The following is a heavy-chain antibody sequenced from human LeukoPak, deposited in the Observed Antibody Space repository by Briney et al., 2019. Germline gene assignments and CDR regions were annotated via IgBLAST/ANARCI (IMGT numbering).Heavy chain of an antibody. J-gene: IGHJ3*02. Sequence: GGSLRLSCAASGFTFSSYSMNWVRQAPGKGLEWVANIKQDGSEKYYVDSVKGRFTISRDNAKNSLYLQMNSLRAEDTAVYYCARALYRDAFDIWGQGTMVTVSS. V-gene: IGHV3-7*01. CDR3: ARALYRDAFDI. CDR1: GFTFSSYS. D-gene: IGHD2-8*01. CDR2: IKQDGSEK.